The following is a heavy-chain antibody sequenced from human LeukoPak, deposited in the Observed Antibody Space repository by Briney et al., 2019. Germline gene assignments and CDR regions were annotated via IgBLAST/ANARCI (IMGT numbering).Heavy chain of an antibody. CDR3: AKVRAPLWGKDY. CDR2: ISGSDAGT. Sequence: GGSLRLSCAASGFTFSSYAMSWVRQIPGKGLEWVSAISGSDAGTYYADSVKGRFTISRDNSKNTLYLQMNSLRAEDTAVYYCAKVRAPLWGKDYWGQGTLVSVSS. V-gene: IGHV3-23*01. J-gene: IGHJ4*02. D-gene: IGHD3-16*01. CDR1: GFTFSSYA.